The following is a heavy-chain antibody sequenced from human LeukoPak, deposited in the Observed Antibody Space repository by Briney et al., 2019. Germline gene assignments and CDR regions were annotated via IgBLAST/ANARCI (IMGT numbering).Heavy chain of an antibody. CDR3: AREGYSSGWYGPSGY. CDR1: GGSISSGSYY. D-gene: IGHD6-19*01. Sequence: SETLSLTCTVSGGSISSGSYYWSWIRQPAGKGLEWIGRIYTSGSTNYNPSLKSRVTISVDTSKNQFSLKLSSVTAAYTAVYYCAREGYSSGWYGPSGYWGQGTLVTVSS. J-gene: IGHJ4*02. CDR2: IYTSGST. V-gene: IGHV4-61*02.